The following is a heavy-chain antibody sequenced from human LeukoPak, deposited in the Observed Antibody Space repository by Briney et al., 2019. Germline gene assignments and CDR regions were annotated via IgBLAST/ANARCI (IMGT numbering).Heavy chain of an antibody. D-gene: IGHD2-2*01. V-gene: IGHV1-18*01. CDR2: ISAYNGDT. CDR1: GYTFTSYG. J-gene: IGHJ4*02. CDR3: ASQAEYCSSTSCPGGPFDY. Sequence: ASVKVSCKASGYTFTSYGISWVRQAPGQGREWMGWISAYNGDTNYAQKFQGRVTITADESTSTAYMELSSLRSEDTAVYYCASQAEYCSSTSCPGGPFDYWGQGTLVTVSS.